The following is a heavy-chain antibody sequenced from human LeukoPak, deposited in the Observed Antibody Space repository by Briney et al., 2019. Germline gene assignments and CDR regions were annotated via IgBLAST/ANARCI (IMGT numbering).Heavy chain of an antibody. CDR3: AKRPPTRDYDRSGYYYFDY. CDR1: GFTFSSYA. V-gene: IGHV3-23*01. D-gene: IGHD3-22*01. J-gene: IGHJ4*02. CDR2: IGGSGGSI. Sequence: GRSLRLSCAASGFTFSSYAMSWVRQAPGKGLEWVSAIGGSGGSIYYADSVEGRFTISRDNSKNTLYLQMNSVRAEDTAVYYCAKRPPTRDYDRSGYYYFDYWGQGTLVTVSS.